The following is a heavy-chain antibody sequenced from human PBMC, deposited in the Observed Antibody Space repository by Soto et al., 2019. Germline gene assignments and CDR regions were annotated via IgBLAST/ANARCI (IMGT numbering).Heavy chain of an antibody. V-gene: IGHV1-3*01. J-gene: IGHJ4*02. Sequence: ASVKVSCKASGYTFTSYAMHWVRQAPGQRLEWMGWINAGNGNTKYSQKFQGRVTITRDTSASTAYMELSSLRSEDTAVYYCARVFHGSGSYGYWGQGTLVTVSS. CDR3: ARVFHGSGSYGY. D-gene: IGHD3-10*01. CDR2: INAGNGNT. CDR1: GYTFTSYA.